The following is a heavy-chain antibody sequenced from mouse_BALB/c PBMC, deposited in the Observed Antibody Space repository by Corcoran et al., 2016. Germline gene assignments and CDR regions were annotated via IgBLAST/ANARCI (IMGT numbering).Heavy chain of an antibody. CDR3: ARDWDHY. CDR1: GYSITSGYY. Sequence: DVQLQESGPGLVKPSQSLSLTCSVTGYSITSGYYWNWIRQFPGNKLEWMGYISYDGSNNYNPSLKNRISNTRDTSKNQFFLKLNSVTTEDTATYYCARDWDHYWGQGTTLTVSS. J-gene: IGHJ2*01. V-gene: IGHV3-6*02. D-gene: IGHD4-1*01. CDR2: ISYDGSN.